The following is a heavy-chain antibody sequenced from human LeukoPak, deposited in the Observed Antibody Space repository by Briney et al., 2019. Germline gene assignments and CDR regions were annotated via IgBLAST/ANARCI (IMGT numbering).Heavy chain of an antibody. J-gene: IGHJ4*02. Sequence: GGSLRLSCVASGFTFSSYWMHWVRQAPGKGLVWISRINNDGSTTTYADSVKGRFTISRDNAKNTLYLQMNSLRAEDTAVYYCTRDTRGTIGTTTLDYWGQGTLVTVSS. CDR2: INNDGSTT. V-gene: IGHV3-74*01. CDR3: TRDTRGTIGTTTLDY. CDR1: GFTFSSYW. D-gene: IGHD1-1*01.